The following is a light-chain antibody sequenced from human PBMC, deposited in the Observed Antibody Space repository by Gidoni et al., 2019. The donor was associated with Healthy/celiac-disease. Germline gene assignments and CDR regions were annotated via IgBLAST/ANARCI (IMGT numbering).Light chain of an antibody. J-gene: IGKJ3*01. CDR2: DAS. CDR1: PSVSSY. Sequence: EIVLTQSSATLSLSPGARATLSCRSSPSVSSYLAWYQQKPGQAPRLLIHDASNRATGSPARFSGSRSGTDVTLTISSLEPEDFAVYYCQQHRNWPLCTFGPGTKVDIK. CDR3: QQHRNWPLCT. V-gene: IGKV3-11*01.